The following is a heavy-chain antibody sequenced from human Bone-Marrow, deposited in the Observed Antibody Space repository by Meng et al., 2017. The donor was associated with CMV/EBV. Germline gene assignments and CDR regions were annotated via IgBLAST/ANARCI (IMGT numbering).Heavy chain of an antibody. CDR2: ISAYNGNT. CDR3: ARDKTPYYGGNSGVAD. V-gene: IGHV1-18*01. J-gene: IGHJ4*02. Sequence: ASVKVSCKASGYTFTSYGISWVRQAPGQGLEWMGWISAYNGNTKYAKKLQGRVTMTTDTSTSTAYMELRRLRSDDTAVYYCARDKTPYYGGNSGVADWGQGTLVTVSS. D-gene: IGHD4-23*01. CDR1: GYTFTSYG.